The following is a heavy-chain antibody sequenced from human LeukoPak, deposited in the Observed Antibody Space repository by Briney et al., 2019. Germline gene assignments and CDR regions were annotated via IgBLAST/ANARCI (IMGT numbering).Heavy chain of an antibody. CDR2: IYYSGST. V-gene: IGHV4-30-4*08. CDR1: GGSISSGDYY. D-gene: IGHD3-22*01. CDR3: ARYYYYDSSGYSHLFDY. J-gene: IGHJ4*02. Sequence: TLSLTCTVSGGSISSGDYYWSWIRQPPGKGLEWIGYIYYSGSTYYNPSLKSRVTISVDTSKNQFSLKLSSVTAADTAVYYCARYYYYDSSGYSHLFDYWGQGTLVAVSS.